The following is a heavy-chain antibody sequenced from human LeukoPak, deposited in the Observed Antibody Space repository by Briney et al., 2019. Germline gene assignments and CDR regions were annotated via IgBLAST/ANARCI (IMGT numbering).Heavy chain of an antibody. CDR3: ARDDYGGNSFVDY. CDR2: INPSGGST. CDR1: GYTFTSYY. Sequence: ASVKVSCKTSGYTFTSYYMHWVRQAPGQGLEWMGIINPSGGSTSYAQKFQGRVTMTRDMSTSTVYMELSSLRSEDTAVYYCARDDYGGNSFVDYWGQGTLVTVSS. V-gene: IGHV1-46*01. J-gene: IGHJ4*02. D-gene: IGHD4-23*01.